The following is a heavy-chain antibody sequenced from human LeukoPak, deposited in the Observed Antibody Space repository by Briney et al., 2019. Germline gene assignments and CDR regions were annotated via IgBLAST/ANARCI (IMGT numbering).Heavy chain of an antibody. V-gene: IGHV1-18*01. D-gene: IGHD6-19*01. CDR3: ARDGLAVAGIQLGFDY. CDR1: GYTFTSYG. CDR2: ISAYNGNT. Sequence: ASVKVSCKASGYTFTSYGISWVRQAPGQGLEWMGWISAYNGNTDYAQKLQGRVTMTTDTSTSTADMELRSLISDDTAVYYCARDGLAVAGIQLGFDYWGQGTLVTVSS. J-gene: IGHJ4*02.